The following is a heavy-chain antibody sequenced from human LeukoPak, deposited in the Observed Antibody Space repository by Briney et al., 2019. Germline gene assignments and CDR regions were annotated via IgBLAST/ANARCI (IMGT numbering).Heavy chain of an antibody. D-gene: IGHD5-24*01. J-gene: IGHJ4*02. CDR2: IYYSGST. CDR1: GGSISSSSYY. V-gene: IGHV4-39*07. CDR3: ARGEDGYNHPFDY. Sequence: SETLSLTCTVSGGSISSSSYYWGWIRQPPGKGLEWIGSIYYSGSTYYNPSLKSRVTISVDTSKNQFSLKLSSVTAADTAVYYCARGEDGYNHPFDYWGQGTLVTVSS.